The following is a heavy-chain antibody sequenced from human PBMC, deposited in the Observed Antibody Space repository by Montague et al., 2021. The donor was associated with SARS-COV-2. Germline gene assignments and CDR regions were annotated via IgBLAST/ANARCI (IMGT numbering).Heavy chain of an antibody. CDR1: GGSINNSY. CDR2: IHYHGSG. V-gene: IGHV4-59*08. D-gene: IGHD6-19*01. J-gene: IGHJ3*02. Sequence: SETLSLTCTVSGGSINNSYCSWIRQPPPKGPEWIVFIHYHGSGNYNPPLKSRATISVDPYKNQCSLKLTSVTAADAALYYCARQLAVGTSGFDIWGQGTMVTVSS. CDR3: ARQLAVGTSGFDI.